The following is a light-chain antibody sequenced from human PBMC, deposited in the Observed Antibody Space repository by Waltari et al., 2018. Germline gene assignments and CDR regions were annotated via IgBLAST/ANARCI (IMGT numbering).Light chain of an antibody. CDR1: QTCTNY. CDR3: QQRRDWPLT. J-gene: IGKJ4*01. V-gene: IGKV3-11*01. Sequence: CRAHQTCTNYLAWFQQKPGQAPRLLIYDTSNRATGIPARFSGSCFGTDFTLTISSLEPEDFAVYYCQQRRDWPLTFGGGTKVEIK. CDR2: DTS.